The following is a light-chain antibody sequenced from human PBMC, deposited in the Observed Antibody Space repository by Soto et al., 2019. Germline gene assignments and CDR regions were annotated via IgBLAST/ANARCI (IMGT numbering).Light chain of an antibody. CDR3: SSYTSDSTPLV. Sequence: QSALTQPASVSGSPGQSITISCTGTGSDVGGYNYVSWYQQHPGKAPKVMIYDVSNRPSGVSNRFSGSKSGNTASLTISGLQAEDEADYYCSSYTSDSTPLVFGGGTKLTVL. CDR1: GSDVGGYNY. CDR2: DVS. V-gene: IGLV2-14*01. J-gene: IGLJ2*01.